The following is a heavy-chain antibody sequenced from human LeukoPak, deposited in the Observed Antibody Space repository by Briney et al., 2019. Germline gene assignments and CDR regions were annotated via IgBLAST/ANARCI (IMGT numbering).Heavy chain of an antibody. J-gene: IGHJ4*02. CDR2: ISYDGSNK. CDR1: GFTFSSYG. CDR3: AKTRALGEVEYSSSYFDY. V-gene: IGHV3-30*18. D-gene: IGHD6-6*01. Sequence: PGRSLKLSCAASGFTFSSYGMHWVRQAPGKGLEWVAVISYDGSNKYYADSVKGRFTISRDNSKNTLYLQMNSLRAEDTAVYYCAKTRALGEVEYSSSYFDYWGQGTLVTVSA.